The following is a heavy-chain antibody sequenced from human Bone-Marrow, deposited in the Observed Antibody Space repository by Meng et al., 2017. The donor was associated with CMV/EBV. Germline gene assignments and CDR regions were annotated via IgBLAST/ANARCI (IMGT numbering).Heavy chain of an antibody. D-gene: IGHD2-2*02. CDR1: GFTFSSYA. V-gene: IGHV3-23*01. CDR2: ISSSGDST. Sequence: ASGFTFSSYAMSWVRQAPGKGLEWVSLISSSGDSTSYADSVKGRFTISRDSSKNTLYLQMNSLRAEDTALYYCAKTRSTSSYTAVDCWGQGTLVTVSS. CDR3: AKTRSTSSYTAVDC. J-gene: IGHJ4*02.